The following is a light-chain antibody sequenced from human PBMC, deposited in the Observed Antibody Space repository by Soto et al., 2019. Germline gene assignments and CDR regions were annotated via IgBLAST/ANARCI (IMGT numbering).Light chain of an antibody. CDR1: SSDVGGYNY. V-gene: IGLV2-14*03. J-gene: IGLJ1*01. CDR3: ASYTRSNSYL. CDR2: DVS. Sequence: QSVLTQPASVSGSPGQSITISCSGTSSDVGGYNYVSWYQQHPGKVPKLMIYDVSERPSGVSSRFSASKSGNTASLTISGLQAEDEADYYCASYTRSNSYLFGTGTKLTVL.